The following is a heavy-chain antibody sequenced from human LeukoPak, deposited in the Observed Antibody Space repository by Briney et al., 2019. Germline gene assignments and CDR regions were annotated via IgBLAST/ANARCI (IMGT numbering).Heavy chain of an antibody. CDR1: GGSISSYY. CDR2: IYYSGST. J-gene: IGHJ4*02. CDR3: ARQGNSGSFHFDY. Sequence: PSETLSLTCTVSGGSISSYYWSWIRQPPGKGLEWIGYIYYSGSTNYNPSLKSRVTISVDTSKNQFSLKLSSVTAADTAVYYCARQGNSGSFHFDYWGQGILVTVSS. V-gene: IGHV4-59*01. D-gene: IGHD1-26*01.